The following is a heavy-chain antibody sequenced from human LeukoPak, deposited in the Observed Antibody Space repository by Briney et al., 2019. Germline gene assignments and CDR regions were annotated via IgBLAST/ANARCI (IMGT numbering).Heavy chain of an antibody. V-gene: IGHV3-53*01. J-gene: IGHJ4*02. CDR3: ATYTVVTPLVDY. CDR1: GFTFSSHS. D-gene: IGHD4-23*01. Sequence: GGSLRLSCAASGFTFSSHSMNWVRQAPGKGLEWVSVIYSGGSTYYADSVKGRFTISRDNSKNTLYLQMNSLRAEDTAVYYCATYTVVTPLVDYWGQGTLVTVSS. CDR2: IYSGGST.